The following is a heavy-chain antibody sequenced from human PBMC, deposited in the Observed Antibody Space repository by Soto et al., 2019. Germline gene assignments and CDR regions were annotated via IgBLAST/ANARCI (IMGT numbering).Heavy chain of an antibody. CDR1: GFTFSSYW. V-gene: IGHV3-74*01. CDR3: ARAKGSWYFDL. CDR2: LKSDGSST. J-gene: IGHJ2*01. Sequence: EVQLVESGGGLVQPGGFLRLSCAASGFTFSSYWMHWVRQAPGKGLVWVSRLKSDGSSTAYADSVKGRFTISRDNAKNTLYLQMNSLRAEDTAVYYCARAKGSWYFDLWGRGTLVTVSS.